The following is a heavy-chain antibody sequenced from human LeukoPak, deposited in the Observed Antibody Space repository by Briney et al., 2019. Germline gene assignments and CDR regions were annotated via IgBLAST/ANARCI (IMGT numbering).Heavy chain of an antibody. CDR2: ISDSGNT. V-gene: IGHV3-23*01. CDR3: AKAPVTTCRGAYCYPFDY. Sequence: PGGSLRLSCAASGFTLSSYAMSWVRQAPGKGLDWVSAISDSGNTYHADSVKGRFTISRDSSKNTLFLQMNRLRPEDAAVYYCAKAPVTTCRGAYCYPFDYWGQGTLVTVSS. J-gene: IGHJ4*02. D-gene: IGHD2-21*01. CDR1: GFTLSSYA.